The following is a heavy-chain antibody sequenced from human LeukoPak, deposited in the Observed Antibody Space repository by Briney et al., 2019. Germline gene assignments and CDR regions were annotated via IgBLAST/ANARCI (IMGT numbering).Heavy chain of an antibody. CDR2: IYHSGST. CDR1: GYSISSGYY. J-gene: IGHJ6*03. D-gene: IGHD4-11*01. V-gene: IGHV4-38-2*02. CDR3: ARDRLSNGYYYMDV. Sequence: SETLSLTCTVSGYSISSGYYWGRIRQPPGKGLEWIGSIYHSGSTYYNPSLKSRVTISVDTSKNQFSLKLSSVTAADTAVYYCARDRLSNGYYYMDVWGKGTTVTVSS.